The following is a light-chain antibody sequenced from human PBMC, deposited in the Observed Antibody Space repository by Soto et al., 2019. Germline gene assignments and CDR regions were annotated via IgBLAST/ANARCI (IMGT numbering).Light chain of an antibody. CDR2: EVS. J-gene: IGLJ3*02. V-gene: IGLV2-14*01. CDR3: SSHTSSSTWV. CDR1: SSDVGGYNY. Sequence: QSALTQPASVSGSPGQSITISCTGTSSDVGGYNYVSWYQQHPGKAPKLMIYEVSNRPSGVSNRFSGSKSGNTASLTISGLQAEDEADYYCSSHTSSSTWVFGGGTKLTV.